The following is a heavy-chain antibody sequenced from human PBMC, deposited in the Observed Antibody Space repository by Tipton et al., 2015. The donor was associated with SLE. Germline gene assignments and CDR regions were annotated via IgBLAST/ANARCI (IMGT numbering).Heavy chain of an antibody. CDR2: ISSNGGST. V-gene: IGHV3-64*01. CDR1: GFTFSSYA. D-gene: IGHD6-13*01. J-gene: IGHJ5*02. Sequence: SLRLSCAASGFTFSSYAMHWVRQAPGKGLEYVSAISSNGGSTYYANSVKGRFTTSRDNSKNTLYLQMGSLRAEDMAVYYCARGTYSSSWRFDPWGQGTLVTVSS. CDR3: ARGTYSSSWRFDP.